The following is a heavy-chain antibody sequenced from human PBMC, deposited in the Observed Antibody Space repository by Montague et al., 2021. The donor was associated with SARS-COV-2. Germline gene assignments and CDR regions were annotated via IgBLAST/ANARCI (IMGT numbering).Heavy chain of an antibody. J-gene: IGHJ4*02. CDR3: ARAFIAAAGTTSFDY. D-gene: IGHD6-13*01. V-gene: IGHV4-39*01. Sequence: SETRSLTCTVSGGSISSSGYFWGWIRQPPGKGLEWIGSIYYSGNTYYNPSLKSRVTISVDTSKNQFSLKLSSVTAADTAVFYCARAFIAAAGTTSFDYWGQGTLVTVSS. CDR2: IYYSGNT. CDR1: GGSISSSGYF.